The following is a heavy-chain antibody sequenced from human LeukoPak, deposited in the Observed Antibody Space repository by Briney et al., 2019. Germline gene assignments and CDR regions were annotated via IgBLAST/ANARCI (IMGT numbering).Heavy chain of an antibody. CDR1: GGSISSSSYY. V-gene: IGHV4-39*01. J-gene: IGHJ6*02. CDR2: IYYSGST. CDR3: ARLGYCSGDSCYSLSYYGMDV. Sequence: KPSETLSLTCTVSGGSISSSSYYWGWIRQPPGKGLEWIGSIYYSGSTYYNPSLKSRVTISVDTSKNQFSLKLSSVTAADTAVYYCARLGYCSGDSCYSLSYYGMDVWGQGTTVTVSS. D-gene: IGHD2-15*01.